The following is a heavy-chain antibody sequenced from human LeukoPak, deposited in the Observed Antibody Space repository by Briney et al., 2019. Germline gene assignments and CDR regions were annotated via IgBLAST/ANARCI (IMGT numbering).Heavy chain of an antibody. CDR1: GFTFSSYA. CDR2: ILDDENNK. V-gene: IGHV3-30-3*01. J-gene: IGHJ4*02. Sequence: GGSLRLFCAASGFTFSSYAMHWVRQAPGKGLEWVAVILDDENNKNYADCVKGRFTISRDNSKSTLYLQMNSLRAEDTAVYYCARDRTDDYDVNLDFWGQRTLLTVSS. CDR3: ARDRTDDYDVNLDF. D-gene: IGHD5-12*01.